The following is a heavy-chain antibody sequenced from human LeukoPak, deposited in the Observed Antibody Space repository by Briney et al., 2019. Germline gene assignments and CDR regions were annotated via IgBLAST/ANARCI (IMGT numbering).Heavy chain of an antibody. CDR3: ARGWFDP. CDR1: GYTFTSYY. CDR2: VNPSGGST. Sequence: RASVKVSCKASGYTFTSYYMHWVRQAPGQGLEWMGIVNPSGGSTSYAQKFQGRVTMTRETSTSTAYIALSSLRSQDTAVYYCARGWFDPWGQGTLVTVSS. V-gene: IGHV1-46*03. J-gene: IGHJ5*02.